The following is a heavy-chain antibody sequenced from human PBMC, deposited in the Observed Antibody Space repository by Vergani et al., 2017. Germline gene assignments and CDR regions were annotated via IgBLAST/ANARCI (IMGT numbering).Heavy chain of an antibody. Sequence: QVQLVESGGGVVQPGRSLRLSCAASGFTFNQYGMHWVRQAPGKGLEWVAVTWYDGNNKQYADSVKGRFTISRDNSKNTLYLQMNSLRAEDTAVYYCAKEGRQQQPTPYYYYGMDVWGQGTTVTVSS. CDR3: AKEGRQQQPTPYYYYGMDV. CDR1: GFTFNQYG. V-gene: IGHV3-33*06. CDR2: TWYDGNNK. J-gene: IGHJ6*02. D-gene: IGHD6-13*01.